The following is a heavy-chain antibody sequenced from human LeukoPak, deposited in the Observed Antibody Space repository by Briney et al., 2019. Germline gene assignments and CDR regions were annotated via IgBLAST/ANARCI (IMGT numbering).Heavy chain of an antibody. J-gene: IGHJ4*02. CDR2: IYYSGST. D-gene: IGHD5-18*01. V-gene: IGHV4-59*01. CDR3: ARANIQLWSNIDY. CDR1: GGSISIYY. Sequence: SETLSLTCTVSGGSISIYYWTWIRQPPGKGLEWIGYIYYSGSTNYNPSLKSRVTISVDTSKNQFSLKLSSVTAADTAVYYCARANIQLWSNIDYWGQGTLVTVSS.